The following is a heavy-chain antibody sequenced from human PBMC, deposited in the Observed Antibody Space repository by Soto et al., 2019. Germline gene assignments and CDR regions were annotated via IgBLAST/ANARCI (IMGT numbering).Heavy chain of an antibody. J-gene: IGHJ6*02. Sequence: QVQLVQSGAEVKKPGSSVKVSCKASGGTFSSYAISWVRQAPGQGLEWMGGIIPIFGTANYAQKFQGRVTITADESTRTAYMELSSLRSEDTAVYYCARAYYYGSGSKYFSHYYSGMDVWGQGTTVTVSS. CDR3: ARAYYYGSGSKYFSHYYSGMDV. D-gene: IGHD3-10*01. CDR2: IIPIFGTA. CDR1: GGTFSSYA. V-gene: IGHV1-69*01.